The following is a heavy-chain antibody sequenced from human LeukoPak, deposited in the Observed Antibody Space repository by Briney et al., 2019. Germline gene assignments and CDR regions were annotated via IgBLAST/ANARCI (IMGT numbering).Heavy chain of an antibody. J-gene: IGHJ4*02. CDR3: TRGASPDILTGDY. CDR2: IRRKVYGGTP. D-gene: IGHD3-9*01. Sequence: GGSLRLSCTSSTFTFGDCAINWIRQAPGKGLEWVGFIRRKVYGGTPEYAASVKGRFTISRDDSKSIAYLQMNSLKTEDTAVYYCTRGASPDILTGDYWGQGTLVTVSS. CDR1: TFTFGDCA. V-gene: IGHV3-49*03.